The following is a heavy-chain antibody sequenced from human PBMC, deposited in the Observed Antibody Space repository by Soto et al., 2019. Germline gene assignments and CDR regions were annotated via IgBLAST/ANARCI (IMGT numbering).Heavy chain of an antibody. CDR2: VFSTGST. V-gene: IGHV4-59*08. CDR3: ARQDDILTGVDY. J-gene: IGHJ4*02. CDR1: GGSLNYYY. D-gene: IGHD3-9*01. Sequence: QVQLQESGPGLLKPSETLSLTCTVSGGSLNYYYWSWIRQPPGKGLEWIGFVFSTGSTNYNPSLKSRVTISLDTSKNHFSLHLTSVTAADTAIYYCARQDDILTGVDYWGQGTLVTVSS.